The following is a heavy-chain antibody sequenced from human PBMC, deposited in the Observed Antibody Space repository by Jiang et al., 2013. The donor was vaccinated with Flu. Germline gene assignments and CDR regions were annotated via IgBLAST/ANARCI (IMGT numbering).Heavy chain of an antibody. CDR3: ARDTSAADTFWWFDP. D-gene: IGHD6-13*01. J-gene: IGHJ5*02. CDR2: INPSNGGT. V-gene: IGHV1-46*02. Sequence: GAEVKKPGASVKVSCMASGNTINSYLIHWVRQAPGQGLEWMAIINPSNGGTNYAQKFQGRVTLTRDTSTSTVYMELSSLRSEDTAVYYCARDTSAADTFWWFDPWGQGTLVTVSS. CDR1: GNTINSYL.